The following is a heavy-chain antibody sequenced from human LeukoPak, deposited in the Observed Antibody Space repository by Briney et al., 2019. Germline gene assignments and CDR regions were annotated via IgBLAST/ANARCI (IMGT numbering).Heavy chain of an antibody. Sequence: PSETLSLTCTVSGGSISSSSYYWGWIRQPPGKGLEWIGSIYYSGSTYYNPSLKSRVTISVDTSKNQFSLKLSSVTAADTTVYYCARVLGSYYYDSSGPDYYYYYMDVWGKGTTVTVSS. CDR3: ARVLGSYYYDSSGPDYYYYYMDV. CDR1: GGSISSSSYY. V-gene: IGHV4-39*07. J-gene: IGHJ6*03. D-gene: IGHD3-22*01. CDR2: IYYSGST.